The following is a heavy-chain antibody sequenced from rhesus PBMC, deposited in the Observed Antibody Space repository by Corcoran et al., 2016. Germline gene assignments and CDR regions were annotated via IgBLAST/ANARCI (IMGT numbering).Heavy chain of an antibody. V-gene: IGHV4-65*01. Sequence: QVQLQESGPGLVKPSETLSLTCAVSGGSVSSSNWWSWIRQPPGKGLEWIGYISGSSCSTYYNPSLKSRVTISTDTSKNQFSLKLSSVTAADTAVYYCARDLGGSYAFDYWGQGVLVTVSS. D-gene: IGHD1-44*02. CDR1: GGSVSSSNW. CDR2: ISGSSCST. CDR3: ARDLGGSYAFDY. J-gene: IGHJ4*01.